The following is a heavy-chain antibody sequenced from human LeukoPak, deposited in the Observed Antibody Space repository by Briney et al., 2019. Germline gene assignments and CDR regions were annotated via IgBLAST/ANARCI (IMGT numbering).Heavy chain of an antibody. Sequence: PGGSLRLSCAASGFTFSSYGMHWVRQAPGKGLEWVAFIRYDGSNKYYADSVKGRFTISRDNSKNTLYLQMNSLRAEDTAVYYCAKEGSSSWSIDYWGQGTLVTVSS. D-gene: IGHD6-13*01. J-gene: IGHJ4*02. CDR2: IRYDGSNK. CDR3: AKEGSSSWSIDY. V-gene: IGHV3-30*02. CDR1: GFTFSSYG.